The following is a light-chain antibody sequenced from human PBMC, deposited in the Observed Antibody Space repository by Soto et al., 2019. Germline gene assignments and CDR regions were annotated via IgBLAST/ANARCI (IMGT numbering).Light chain of an antibody. CDR1: SSNIGAGYD. CDR2: GNS. J-gene: IGLJ1*01. V-gene: IGLV1-40*01. CDR3: QSYDSSLSGLV. Sequence: QLVLTQPPSVSGAPGQRVTISCTGSSSNIGAGYDVHWYQQLPGTAPKLLIYGNSNRPSGVPDRFSGSKSGTSASLAITGLQAEDEADYYCQSYDSSLSGLVFGTGTKLTV.